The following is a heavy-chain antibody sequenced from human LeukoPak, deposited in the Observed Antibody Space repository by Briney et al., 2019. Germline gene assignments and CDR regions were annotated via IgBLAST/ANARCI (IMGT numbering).Heavy chain of an antibody. CDR2: ISAYNGNT. CDR1: GYTFTSYG. J-gene: IGHJ4*02. D-gene: IGHD3-22*01. Sequence: ASVKVSCKASGYTFTSYGISWVRQAPGQGLEWMGWISAYNGNTNYAQKLQGRVTMTTDTSTSTAYMELRSLRFDDTAVYYCARDLYYDSSGYYLLYDYWGQGTLVTVSS. CDR3: ARDLYYDSSGYYLLYDY. V-gene: IGHV1-18*01.